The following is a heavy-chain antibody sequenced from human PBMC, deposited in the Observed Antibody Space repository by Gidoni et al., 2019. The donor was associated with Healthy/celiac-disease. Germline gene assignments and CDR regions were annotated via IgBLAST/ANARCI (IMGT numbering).Heavy chain of an antibody. V-gene: IGHV4-31*03. CDR2: IYYRGST. CDR3: AREAPLGGVYYYGMDV. Sequence: QVQLQESGPGLVKPSQTLSPTCTVSGSSISSGGYYWSWIRQHPGKGLEWIGYIYYRGSTYYNPSLKSRVTISVDTSKNQFSLKLSSVTAADTAVYYCAREAPLGGVYYYGMDVWGQGTTVTVSS. J-gene: IGHJ6*02. D-gene: IGHD3-10*01. CDR1: GSSISSGGYY.